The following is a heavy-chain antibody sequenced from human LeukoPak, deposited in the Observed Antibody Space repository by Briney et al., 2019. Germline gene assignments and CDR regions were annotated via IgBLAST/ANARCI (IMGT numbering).Heavy chain of an antibody. CDR2: IYYSGST. CDR1: GGSISSGGYY. Sequence: SPTLSLTCTFSGGSISSGGYYLSWVPRHPRKGLEWIGYIYYSGSTYYNPSLKSRVTISVDTSKNQFSLKLSSVTAADTAVYYCARANDYVWYFDYWGQGTLVTVSS. V-gene: IGHV4-31*03. CDR3: ARANDYVWYFDY. D-gene: IGHD3-16*01. J-gene: IGHJ4*02.